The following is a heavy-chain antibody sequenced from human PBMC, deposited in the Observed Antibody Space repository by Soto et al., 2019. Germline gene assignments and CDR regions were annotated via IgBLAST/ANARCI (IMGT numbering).Heavy chain of an antibody. D-gene: IGHD3-3*01. CDR2: ISAYNGNT. CDR3: ARGVTIFGVVITEENWFDP. J-gene: IGHJ5*02. Sequence: GASVKVSCKASGYTFTSYGISWVRQAPGQGLEWMGWISAYNGNTNYAQKLQGRVTMTTDTSTSTANMELRSLRSDDTAVYYCARGVTIFGVVITEENWFDPWGQGTLVTVS. V-gene: IGHV1-18*01. CDR1: GYTFTSYG.